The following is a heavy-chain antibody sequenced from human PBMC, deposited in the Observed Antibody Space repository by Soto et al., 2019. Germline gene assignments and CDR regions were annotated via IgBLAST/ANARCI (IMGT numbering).Heavy chain of an antibody. D-gene: IGHD3-22*01. CDR3: ATVPYYYDSSGYITDAFDI. CDR1: GFTFSSYA. J-gene: IGHJ3*02. V-gene: IGHV3-30-3*01. CDR2: ISYDGSIK. Sequence: GGSLRLSCAASGFTFSSYAMHWVRQAPGKGLEWVAVISYDGSIKYYADSVKGRFTISRDNSKNTLYLQMNSLRAEDTAVYYCATVPYYYDSSGYITDAFDIWGQGTMVTVSS.